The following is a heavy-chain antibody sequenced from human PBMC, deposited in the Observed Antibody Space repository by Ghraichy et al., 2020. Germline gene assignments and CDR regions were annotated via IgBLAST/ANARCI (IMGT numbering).Heavy chain of an antibody. CDR3: AKGPSRSGYIDY. J-gene: IGHJ4*02. CDR2: LSGRGGNI. CDR1: GFTFSDYA. V-gene: IGHV3-23*01. D-gene: IGHD5-12*01. Sequence: GGSLRLSCAASGFTFSDYAMSWVRQAQGKGLGWVSTLSGRGGNINYEESVRGPFTISRDNSKNTLYLQMNSLRAEDTAVYYCAKGPSRSGYIDYWGQGTLVTVSS.